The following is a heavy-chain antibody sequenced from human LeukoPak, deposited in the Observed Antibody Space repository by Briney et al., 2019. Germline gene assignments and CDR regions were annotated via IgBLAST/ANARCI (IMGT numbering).Heavy chain of an antibody. V-gene: IGHV5-51*01. CDR1: GYSFTTNW. J-gene: IGHJ5*02. D-gene: IGHD2-15*01. Sequence: GESLKISCKGSGYSFTTNWIGWVRQMPGKGLEWMGIIYPDDSDTRYSPSFQGQVTISADKSISTAFLQWSSLKASDSAMYYCARQEYCSGGSCYTWFDPWGQGTLVTVSS. CDR3: ARQEYCSGGSCYTWFDP. CDR2: IYPDDSDT.